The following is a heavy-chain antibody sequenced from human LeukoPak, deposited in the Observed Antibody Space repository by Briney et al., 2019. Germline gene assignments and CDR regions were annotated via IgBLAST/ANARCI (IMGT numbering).Heavy chain of an antibody. CDR1: GGSISSSSYY. J-gene: IGHJ6*02. D-gene: IGHD3-16*02. Sequence: SETVSLICTVSGGSISSSSYYWGGIRQPPGKGVEWIGSIYYSGSTYHNPSLKSRVSISIDKVKNQFSLKVPSVTAADTAVFYCARHYVDIRSVGASYYYYGLDVWGQGTTVTVSS. CDR2: IYYSGST. V-gene: IGHV4-39*01. CDR3: ARHYVDIRSVGASYYYYGLDV.